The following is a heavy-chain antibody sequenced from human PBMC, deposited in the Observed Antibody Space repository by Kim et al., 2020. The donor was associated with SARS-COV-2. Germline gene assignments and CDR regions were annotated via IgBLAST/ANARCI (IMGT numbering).Heavy chain of an antibody. Sequence: GGSLRLSCAASGFTFSSYAMHWVRQAPGKGLDWVAVISYDGSNKYYADSVKGRFTISRDNSKNTLYLQMNSLRAEDTAVYYCARESEGHITMIVVAIRWYFDYWGQGTLVTVSS. CDR1: GFTFSSYA. CDR2: ISYDGSNK. V-gene: IGHV3-30*04. D-gene: IGHD3-22*01. CDR3: ARESEGHITMIVVAIRWYFDY. J-gene: IGHJ4*02.